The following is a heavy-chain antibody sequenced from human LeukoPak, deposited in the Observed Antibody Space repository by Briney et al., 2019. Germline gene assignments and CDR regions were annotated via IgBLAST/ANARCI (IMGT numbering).Heavy chain of an antibody. Sequence: PSETLSLTCTVSGXSVSTYYLNWVRQPAGKGLEWIGRIYTSGYTNYSPSLKSRVTMSVDTSKNQFSLKVSSVTAADTAMYYCARASDYAFDYWGQGTLVTVSS. V-gene: IGHV4-4*07. CDR2: IYTSGYT. CDR3: ARASDYAFDY. J-gene: IGHJ4*02. D-gene: IGHD3-22*01. CDR1: GXSVSTYY.